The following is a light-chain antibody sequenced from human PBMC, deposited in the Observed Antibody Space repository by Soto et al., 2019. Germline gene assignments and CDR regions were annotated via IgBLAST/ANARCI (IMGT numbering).Light chain of an antibody. CDR1: SSDIGGYNY. Sequence: QSALTQPASVSGSPGQSITISYTGTSSDIGGYNYVSWYQQHPGKAPKLMIYGVTNRPSGVSNRFSGSKSGNTASLTISGLQAEDEADYYCSSYTSSATLYVFGTGTKLTVL. V-gene: IGLV2-14*01. CDR3: SSYTSSATLYV. CDR2: GVT. J-gene: IGLJ1*01.